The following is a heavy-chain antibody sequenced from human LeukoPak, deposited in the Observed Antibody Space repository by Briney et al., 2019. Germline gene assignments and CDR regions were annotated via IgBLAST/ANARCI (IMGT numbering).Heavy chain of an antibody. J-gene: IGHJ6*03. V-gene: IGHV3-23*01. CDR3: ATTLLRASTYMDV. Sequence: GGSLRLSCAASGFTFSSYAMSWVRQAPGKGLEWASGISGSGGSTYYADSVKGRFTISRDNSKNTLYVQMNSLRAEDTAVYYCATTLLRASTYMDVWGKGTTVTVSS. CDR1: GFTFSSYA. CDR2: ISGSGGST. D-gene: IGHD1-1*01.